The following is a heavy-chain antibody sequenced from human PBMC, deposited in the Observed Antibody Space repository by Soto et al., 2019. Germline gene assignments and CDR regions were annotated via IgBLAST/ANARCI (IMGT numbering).Heavy chain of an antibody. D-gene: IGHD3-10*01. Sequence: GSLRPSCAASGFSLSSYGMHWVRQAPGKGLEWVAVIWYDGSNKYYADSVKGRFTISRDNSKNTLYLQMNRLRAEDTAVYYCERDRTYYYGSGSFEYWGQGTLVTVSS. CDR2: IWYDGSNK. CDR1: GFSLSSYG. V-gene: IGHV3-33*01. CDR3: ERDRTYYYGSGSFEY. J-gene: IGHJ4*02.